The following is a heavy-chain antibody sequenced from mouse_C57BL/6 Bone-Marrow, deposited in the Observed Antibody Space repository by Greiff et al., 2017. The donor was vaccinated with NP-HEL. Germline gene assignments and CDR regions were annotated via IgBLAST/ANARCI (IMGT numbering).Heavy chain of an antibody. CDR3: TRERGYDYDPAWFAY. CDR1: GYTFTSYW. Sequence: EVQLQQSGTVLARPGASVKMSCKTSGYTFTSYWMHWVKQRPGQGLEWIGAIYPGNSDTSYNQKFKGKAKLTAVTSASTAYMELSSLTNEDSAVYYCTRERGYDYDPAWFAYWGQGTLVTVSA. D-gene: IGHD2-4*01. CDR2: IYPGNSDT. J-gene: IGHJ3*01. V-gene: IGHV1-5*01.